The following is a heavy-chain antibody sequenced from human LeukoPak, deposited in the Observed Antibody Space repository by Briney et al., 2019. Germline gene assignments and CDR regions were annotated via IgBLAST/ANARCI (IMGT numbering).Heavy chain of an antibody. CDR2: IKHDGSEK. V-gene: IGHV3-7*01. Sequence: GGSLRLPCAASGFTVSSYWMSWVRQAPGKGLEWVANIKHDGSEKSYVESVKGRFTISRDNAKNSLYLQMNSLRAEDTAVYYCARVRYYYDSSGYVEYFDYWGQGTLVTVSS. J-gene: IGHJ4*02. D-gene: IGHD3-22*01. CDR1: GFTVSSYW. CDR3: ARVRYYYDSSGYVEYFDY.